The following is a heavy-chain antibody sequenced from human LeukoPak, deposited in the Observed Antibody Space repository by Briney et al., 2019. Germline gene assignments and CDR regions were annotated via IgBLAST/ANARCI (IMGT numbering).Heavy chain of an antibody. V-gene: IGHV7-4-1*02. J-gene: IGHJ4*02. CDR1: GYTFTIYA. CDR3: ARVFKGGYSDY. Sequence: ASVKVSFTASGYTFTIYAMNWVRQAPGQGLEWMGWINTNTGNPTYAQGFTGRFVFSLDTSVSTAYLQISSLKAEDTAVYYCARVFKGGYSDYWGQGTLVTVSP. CDR2: INTNTGNP. D-gene: IGHD5-18*01.